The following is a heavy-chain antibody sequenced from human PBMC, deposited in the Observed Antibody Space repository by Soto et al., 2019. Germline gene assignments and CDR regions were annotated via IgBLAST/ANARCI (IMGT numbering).Heavy chain of an antibody. D-gene: IGHD2-2*01. CDR2: ISSSSSYI. Sequence: EVQLVESGGGLVKPGGSLRLSCAASGFTFSSYSMNWVRQAPGKGLEWVSSISSSSSYIYYADSVKGRFTISRDNAKKSLYLQMNSLRAEDTAVYYCARDNYCSSTSCYFGTAFDYWGQGTLVTVSS. V-gene: IGHV3-21*01. CDR1: GFTFSSYS. J-gene: IGHJ4*02. CDR3: ARDNYCSSTSCYFGTAFDY.